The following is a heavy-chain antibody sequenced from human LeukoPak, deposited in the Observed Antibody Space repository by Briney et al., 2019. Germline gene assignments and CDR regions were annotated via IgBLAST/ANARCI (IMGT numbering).Heavy chain of an antibody. CDR2: ISHSGSP. V-gene: IGHV4-34*01. CDR3: ARGRACYGPDNYYHKGHFFDY. Sequence: SETLSLTCAVDDGSFSGYYWSWIRQPPGKGLEWIGGISHSGSPNYNPSLKRRVIISVDTSKKQFSLKLSSVTAADTAMYYCARGRACYGPDNYYHKGHFFDYWGQGILVTVSS. J-gene: IGHJ4*02. D-gene: IGHD3-10*01. CDR1: DGSFSGYY.